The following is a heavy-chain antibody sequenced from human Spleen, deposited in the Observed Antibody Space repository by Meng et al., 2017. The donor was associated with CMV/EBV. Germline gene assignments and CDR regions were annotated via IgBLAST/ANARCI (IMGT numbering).Heavy chain of an antibody. Sequence: QVQKQESGPGLVKPSVTLSLTCIVSGASIKKYNWNWVRQPAGQGLEWIGLIQVIGHTVYNPSLKSRVTVSLDASKSQFSLTLNSVTAADTATYYCAGSRPGGGACDYWGQGILVTVSS. D-gene: IGHD3-16*01. J-gene: IGHJ4*02. CDR2: IQVIGHT. CDR1: GASIKKYN. CDR3: AGSRPGGGACDY. V-gene: IGHV4-4*07.